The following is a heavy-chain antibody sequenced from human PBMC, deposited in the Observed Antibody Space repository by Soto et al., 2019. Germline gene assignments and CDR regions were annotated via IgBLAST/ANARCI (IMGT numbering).Heavy chain of an antibody. CDR1: GFTFSSYA. J-gene: IGHJ4*02. Sequence: EVQLLESGGGLVQPGGSLRLSCAASGFTFSSYAMSWVRQAPGKGLEWVSAISGSGGSTYYADSVKGRFTISRDNSKNTLYLQMNSLRAEDTAVYYCAKGHDFWSGYYNPFDYWGQGTLVTVSS. D-gene: IGHD3-3*01. CDR3: AKGHDFWSGYYNPFDY. V-gene: IGHV3-23*01. CDR2: ISGSGGST.